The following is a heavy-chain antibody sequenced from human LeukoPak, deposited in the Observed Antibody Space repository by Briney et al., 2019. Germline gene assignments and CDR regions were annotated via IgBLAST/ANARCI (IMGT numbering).Heavy chain of an antibody. CDR2: IYYSGST. J-gene: IGHJ5*02. CDR1: GGSISSYY. V-gene: IGHV4-59*08. Sequence: PSETLSLTCTVSGGSISSYYWSWIRQPPGKGLEWIGYIYYSGSTNYNPSLKSRVTISVDTSKNQFSLKLSSVTAADTAVYYCARQVLLWFGELEDNWFDPWGQGTLATVSS. CDR3: ARQVLLWFGELEDNWFDP. D-gene: IGHD3-10*01.